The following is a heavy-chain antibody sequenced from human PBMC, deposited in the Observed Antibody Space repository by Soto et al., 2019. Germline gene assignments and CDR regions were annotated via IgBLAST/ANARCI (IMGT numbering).Heavy chain of an antibody. Sequence: GASVKVSCKASGGTFSSYAISWVRQAPGQGLEWMGGIIPIFGTANYAQKFQGRVTITADESTSTAYMELSSLRSEDTAVYYCASVTVTKPWDYYYGMDVWGQGTTVTVSS. D-gene: IGHD4-17*01. J-gene: IGHJ6*02. CDR1: GGTFSSYA. V-gene: IGHV1-69*13. CDR3: ASVTVTKPWDYYYGMDV. CDR2: IIPIFGTA.